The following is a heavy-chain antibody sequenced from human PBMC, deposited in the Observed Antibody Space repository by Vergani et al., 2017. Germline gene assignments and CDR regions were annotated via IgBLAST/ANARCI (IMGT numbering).Heavy chain of an antibody. D-gene: IGHD6-19*01. V-gene: IGHV3-9*01. J-gene: IGHJ6*02. CDR2: ISWNSGST. Sequence: EVQLVESGGGLVQPGRSLRLSCAASGFTFDDYAMHWVRQAPGKGLEWVSGISWNSGSTGDADSVKGRFTISRDNAKNSLYRQMNSLRAEDTALYYCAKDQSQWLVREGGMDVWGQGTTVTVSS. CDR1: GFTFDDYA. CDR3: AKDQSQWLVREGGMDV.